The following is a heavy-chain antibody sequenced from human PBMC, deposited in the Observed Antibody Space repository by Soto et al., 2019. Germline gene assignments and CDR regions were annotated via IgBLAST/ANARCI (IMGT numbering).Heavy chain of an antibody. D-gene: IGHD3-22*01. Sequence: VGSLRLSGAASGFTFSSYSMNWVRQAPGKGLEWVSYISSSSSTIYYADSVKGRFTISRDNTKNSLYLQRNSLRDEDTAVYYYAARGYYDSSGYKYFQHWGQGTLVTVSS. CDR3: AARGYYDSSGYKYFQH. CDR2: ISSSSSTI. J-gene: IGHJ1*01. V-gene: IGHV3-48*02. CDR1: GFTFSSYS.